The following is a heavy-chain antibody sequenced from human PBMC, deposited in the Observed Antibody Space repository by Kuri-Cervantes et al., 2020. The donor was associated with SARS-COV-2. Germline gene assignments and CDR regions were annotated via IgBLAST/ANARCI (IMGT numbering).Heavy chain of an antibody. CDR1: GFTFSDYY. CDR2: ISSSSSYT. V-gene: IGHV3-11*06. CDR3: AGYYYDSRTFDI. Sequence: LSLTCAASGFTFSDYYMSWIRQAPGKGLEWVSYISSSSSYTNYADSVKGRFTISRDNAKNSLYLQMNSLRAEDTAVYYCAGYYYDSRTFDIWGQGTMVTVSS. D-gene: IGHD3-22*01. J-gene: IGHJ3*02.